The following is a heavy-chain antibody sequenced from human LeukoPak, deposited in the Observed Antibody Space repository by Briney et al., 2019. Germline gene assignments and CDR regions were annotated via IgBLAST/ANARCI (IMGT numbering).Heavy chain of an antibody. V-gene: IGHV4-4*02. CDR2: VYHNGTP. D-gene: IGHD1-1*01. Sequence: SGTLSLTCAVSVGSISSGNWWSWVRQSPGKGLEWIREVYHNGTPNYNPSLKSRVTISADTFKNHFSLKLTSVTAADTAVYYCATAPILRGEAGEQYKYGMDVWGQGTTVIVSS. CDR1: VGSISSGNW. J-gene: IGHJ6*02. CDR3: ATAPILRGEAGEQYKYGMDV.